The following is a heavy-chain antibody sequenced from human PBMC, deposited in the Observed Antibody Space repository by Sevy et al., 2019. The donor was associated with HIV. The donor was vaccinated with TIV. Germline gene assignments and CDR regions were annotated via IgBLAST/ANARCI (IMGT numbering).Heavy chain of an antibody. CDR1: GFTFSSYW. V-gene: IGHV3-7*03. D-gene: IGHD3-22*01. J-gene: IGHJ4*02. CDR2: IKQDGSEK. CDR3: AREYYYDSSSFDY. Sequence: GGSLRLSCAASGFTFSSYWMSWVRQAPGKGLEWVANIKQDGSEKYYVDSVKGRFTISRDNAKNSPYLQMNSLRAEDTAVYYCAREYYYDSSSFDYWGQGTLVTVSS.